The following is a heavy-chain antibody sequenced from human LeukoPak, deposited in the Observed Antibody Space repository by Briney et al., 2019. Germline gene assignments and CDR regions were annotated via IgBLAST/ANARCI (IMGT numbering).Heavy chain of an antibody. J-gene: IGHJ4*02. CDR3: ARGRNWGTFDS. CDR1: GFTFSNYW. Sequence: GGSLRLSCAASGFTFSNYWMQWVHQAPGKGLVWISRINNDGSSTIYADSVKGRFTISRDNGKNTLYLQMNSLRAEDTAVYYCARGRNWGTFDSWGQGTLLTVSS. CDR2: INNDGSST. D-gene: IGHD7-27*01. V-gene: IGHV3-74*01.